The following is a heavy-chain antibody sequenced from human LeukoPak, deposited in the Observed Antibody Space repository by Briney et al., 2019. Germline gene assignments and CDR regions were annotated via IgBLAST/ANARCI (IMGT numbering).Heavy chain of an antibody. Sequence: ASVKVSCKASGYTFSNYGISWVRQAPGQGLEWMGWISTYNGNTAYAQKFQGRVTMTTDTSTTTAYMELRSLKSDDTAVYYCARDWNCTSSSCVDTFDIWGQGTTVTVSS. J-gene: IGHJ3*02. CDR3: ARDWNCTSSSCVDTFDI. CDR2: ISTYNGNT. CDR1: GYTFSNYG. D-gene: IGHD2-2*01. V-gene: IGHV1-18*01.